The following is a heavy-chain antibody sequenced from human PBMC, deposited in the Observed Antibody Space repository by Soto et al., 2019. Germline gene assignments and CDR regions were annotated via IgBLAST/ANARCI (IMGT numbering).Heavy chain of an antibody. CDR3: ARESADLPSNFDY. CDR1: WLTFTRYS. Sequence: GGSLRLSCAASWLTFTRYSLNWVRQAAGKGLEWVSSSSSTTNYIYYGDSMEGRFTISRDNAKNSLYLEMNSLRGEDTAVYYCARESADLPSNFDYWGQGTLVTVSS. CDR2: SSSTTNYI. V-gene: IGHV3-21*06. J-gene: IGHJ4*02.